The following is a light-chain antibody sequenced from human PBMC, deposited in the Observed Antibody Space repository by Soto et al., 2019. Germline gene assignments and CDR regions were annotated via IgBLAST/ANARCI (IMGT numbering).Light chain of an antibody. CDR1: QGISNY. J-gene: IGKJ3*01. V-gene: IGKV1-27*01. CDR2: AAS. Sequence: DIQMTQSPSSLSASVGDRVTITCRASQGISNYLAWYQQKPGKVPKLLIYAASTLQSGVPSRFSGSGSGTDFTLTISSLQPEEVATYYCQKYNSAPPFTFGPGTKVDI. CDR3: QKYNSAPPFT.